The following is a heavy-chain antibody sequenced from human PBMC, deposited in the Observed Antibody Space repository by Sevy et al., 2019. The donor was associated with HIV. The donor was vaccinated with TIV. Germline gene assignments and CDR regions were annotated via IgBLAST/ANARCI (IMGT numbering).Heavy chain of an antibody. CDR3: ASDSPPYYPNDY. Sequence: GGSLRLSCAASGFTFSSYSMNWVRQAPGKGLEWVSSISSSSSYIYYADSVKGRFTISRDNAKNSLYLQMNSLRAEDTAVYYYASDSPPYYPNDYWGQGTLVTVSS. CDR2: ISSSSSYI. V-gene: IGHV3-21*01. J-gene: IGHJ4*02. D-gene: IGHD3-10*01. CDR1: GFTFSSYS.